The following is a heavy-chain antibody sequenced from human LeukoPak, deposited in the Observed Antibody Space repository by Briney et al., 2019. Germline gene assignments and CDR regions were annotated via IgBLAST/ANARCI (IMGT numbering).Heavy chain of an antibody. Sequence: ASVKVSCKASGYTFTSYYMQWVRLAPGQGLEWMGVINPSGGSTIYAQRFRGRVSMTRDTSTSTVYMELNSLRSEDTAVYYCARGDYGGNWYHFDYWGQGTLVTVSS. CDR3: ARGDYGGNWYHFDY. CDR2: INPSGGST. V-gene: IGHV1-46*01. J-gene: IGHJ4*02. CDR1: GYTFTSYY. D-gene: IGHD4-23*01.